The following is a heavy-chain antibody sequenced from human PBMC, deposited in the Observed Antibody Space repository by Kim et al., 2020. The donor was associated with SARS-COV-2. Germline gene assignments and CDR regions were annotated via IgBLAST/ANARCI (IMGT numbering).Heavy chain of an antibody. J-gene: IGHJ6*02. D-gene: IGHD3-3*01. CDR3: ARQSAFGVIIDGMDV. V-gene: IGHV5-51*01. Sequence: PSFQGKLTISADTSISTAYLQWSSLKAADTAMYYCARQSAFGVIIDGMDVWGQGTTLTVSS.